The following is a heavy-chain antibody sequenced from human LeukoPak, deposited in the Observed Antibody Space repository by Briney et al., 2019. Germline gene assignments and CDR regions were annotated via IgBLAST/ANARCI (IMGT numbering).Heavy chain of an antibody. CDR2: IYYSGST. CDR3: ARYYYGSGSYPMYYYYYMDV. D-gene: IGHD3-10*01. V-gene: IGHV4-39*07. CDR1: GGSISSSSYY. Sequence: PSETLSLTCTVSGGSISSSSYYWGWIRQPPGKGLEWIGSIYYSGSTYYNPSLKSRVTISVDTSKNQFSLKLSSVTAADTAVYYCARYYYGSGSYPMYYYYYMDVWGKGTTVTISS. J-gene: IGHJ6*03.